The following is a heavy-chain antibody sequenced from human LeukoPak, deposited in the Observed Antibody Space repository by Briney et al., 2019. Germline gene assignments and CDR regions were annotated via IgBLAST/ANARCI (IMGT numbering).Heavy chain of an antibody. V-gene: IGHV3-11*06. Sequence: GGSLRLSCAASGFTLSDYYMSWIRQAPGKGLEWVSYISSSSSYTNYADSVKGRFTISRDNAKNSLYPQMNSLRAEDTAVYYCATARSGYHFDYWGQGTLVTVSS. CDR3: ATARSGYHFDY. D-gene: IGHD5-12*01. J-gene: IGHJ4*02. CDR2: ISSSSSYT. CDR1: GFTLSDYY.